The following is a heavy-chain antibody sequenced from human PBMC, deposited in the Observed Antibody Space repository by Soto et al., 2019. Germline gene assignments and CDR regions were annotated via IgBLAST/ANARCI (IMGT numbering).Heavy chain of an antibody. CDR3: ARDSRIQLWFQNYYYAMDV. D-gene: IGHD5-18*01. Sequence: QVQVVQSGSEVKKPGASVKVSCKASGYNFTDYGFSWVRQAPGQGLEWMAWISGYNGNTNSAPKFQGRVTMTADTSTNTAYMELGSLRSDDTAVYFCARDSRIQLWFQNYYYAMDVWGHGTTVTVSS. J-gene: IGHJ6*02. CDR1: GYNFTDYG. CDR2: ISGYNGNT. V-gene: IGHV1-18*01.